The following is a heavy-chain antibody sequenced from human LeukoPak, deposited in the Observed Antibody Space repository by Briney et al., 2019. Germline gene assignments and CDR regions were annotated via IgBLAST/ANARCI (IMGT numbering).Heavy chain of an antibody. Sequence: SETLSLTCAVYGGSFSGYYWSWIRQPPGKGLEWIGEINHSGSTNYNPSLKGRVTISVDTSKNQFSLKLSSVTAADTAVYYCAREGACSSTSCLNWFDTWGQGTLVTVSS. CDR1: GGSFSGYY. V-gene: IGHV4-34*01. J-gene: IGHJ5*02. D-gene: IGHD2-2*01. CDR2: INHSGST. CDR3: AREGACSSTSCLNWFDT.